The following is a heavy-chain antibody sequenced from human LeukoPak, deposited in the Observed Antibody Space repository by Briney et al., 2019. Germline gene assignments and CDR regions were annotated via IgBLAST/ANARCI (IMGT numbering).Heavy chain of an antibody. D-gene: IGHD6-13*01. CDR2: TNHSGST. CDR3: ARGVAAAGTPLWDY. V-gene: IGHV4-34*01. CDR1: GGSFSGYY. Sequence: PSETLSLTCAVYGGSFSGYYWSWIRQPPGKGLEWIGETNHSGSTNYNPSLKSRVTISVDTSKNQFSLKLSSVTAADTAVYYCARGVAAAGTPLWDYWGQGTLVTVSS. J-gene: IGHJ4*02.